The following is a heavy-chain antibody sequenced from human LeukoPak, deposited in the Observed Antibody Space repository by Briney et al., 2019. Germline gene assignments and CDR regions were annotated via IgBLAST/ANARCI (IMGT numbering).Heavy chain of an antibody. CDR2: ISGSGGST. CDR1: GFTFSSYG. J-gene: IGHJ4*02. CDR3: AKPAISSRGWYYDY. V-gene: IGHV3-23*01. Sequence: GGSLRLSCAASGFTFSSYGMSWVRQAPGKGLEWVSVISGSGGSTYYADSVKGRFTISRDNSKNTLYLQMNSLRAEDTAVYYCAKPAISSRGWYYDYWGQGTLVTVSS. D-gene: IGHD6-19*01.